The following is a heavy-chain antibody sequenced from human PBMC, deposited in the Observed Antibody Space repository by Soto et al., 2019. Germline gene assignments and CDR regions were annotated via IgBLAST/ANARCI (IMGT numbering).Heavy chain of an antibody. D-gene: IGHD2-2*01. CDR1: GYTFSNYG. J-gene: IGHJ5*02. CDR3: AKVVPGADAWFGP. CDR2: SSLYSDGT. Sequence: ASVKVSCKTSGYTFSNYGITWVQQAPGQPLEWLGWSSLYSDGTNYAQKVQGRVSMTTYKSTTTAYMELRSLRSDDTAVYYCAKVVPGADAWFGPWGQGTLVTVSS. V-gene: IGHV1-18*01.